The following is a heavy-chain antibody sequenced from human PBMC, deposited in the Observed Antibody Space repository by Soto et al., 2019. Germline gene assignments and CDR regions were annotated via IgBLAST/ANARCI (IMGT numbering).Heavy chain of an antibody. D-gene: IGHD3-3*01. CDR2: ISAYNGNT. CDR1: GYTFTSYG. J-gene: IGHJ5*02. CDR3: ARSYYDFWSGYSDWFDP. V-gene: IGHV1-18*01. Sequence: GASVKVSCKASGYTFTSYGISWVRQAPGQGLEWMGWISAYNGNTNYAQKLQGRVTMTTDTSTSTAYMELRSLRSDDTAVYYCARSYYDFWSGYSDWFDPWGQGTLVTVSS.